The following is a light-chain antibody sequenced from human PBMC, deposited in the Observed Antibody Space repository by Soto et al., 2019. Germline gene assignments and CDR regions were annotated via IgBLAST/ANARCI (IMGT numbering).Light chain of an antibody. CDR3: QQRSNSIT. CDR1: QSVSSY. V-gene: IGKV3-11*01. J-gene: IGKJ5*01. Sequence: IVLTQSTATLSLSPRERGSFCCRASQSVSSYLAWYQQKPGQAPRLLIYDASNRATGIPARFSGSGSGTDFTLTISSLEPEDFAVYYCQQRSNSITFGQGTRLEIK. CDR2: DAS.